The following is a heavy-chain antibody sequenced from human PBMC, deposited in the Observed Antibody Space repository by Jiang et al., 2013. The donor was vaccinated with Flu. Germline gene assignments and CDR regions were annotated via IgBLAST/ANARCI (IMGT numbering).Heavy chain of an antibody. CDR3: ARQYYYDSSGYSPLYGYMDV. CDR2: IYSGGST. CDR1: GFTVSSNY. V-gene: IGHV3-66*02. J-gene: IGHJ6*03. Sequence: QLLESGGGLVQPGGSLRLSCAASGFTVSSNYMSWVRQAPGKGLEWVSVIYSGGSTYYADSVKGRFTISRDNSKNTLYLQMNSLRAEDTAVYYCARQYYYDSSGYSPLYGYMDVWGKGTTVTVSS. D-gene: IGHD3-22*01.